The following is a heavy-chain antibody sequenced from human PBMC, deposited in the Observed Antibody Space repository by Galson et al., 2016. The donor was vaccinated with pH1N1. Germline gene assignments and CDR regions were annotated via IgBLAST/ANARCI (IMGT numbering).Heavy chain of an antibody. D-gene: IGHD1-26*01. J-gene: IGHJ4*02. CDR3: ARAPMGSTLYYCDY. Sequence: SVKVSCKASGYTFTEYYIHWVRQAPGQGLEWMGRINSKTGRTDYAQSSQGRVTMTRDTSISAAYMDLNRLRSDDTAVYYCARAPMGSTLYYCDYWGQGTLVTVSS. CDR2: INSKTGRT. CDR1: GYTFTEYY. V-gene: IGHV1-2*06.